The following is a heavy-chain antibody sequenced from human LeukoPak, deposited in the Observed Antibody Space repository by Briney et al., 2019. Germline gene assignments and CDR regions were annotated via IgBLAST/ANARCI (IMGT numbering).Heavy chain of an antibody. CDR2: ISGSGGST. D-gene: IGHD6-19*01. V-gene: IGHV3-23*01. J-gene: IGHJ4*02. CDR3: AKESYSSGWYAYFDY. Sequence: GGSLRLSCAASGFTFSSYAMSWVRQAPGKGLEWVPAISGSGGSTYYADSVKGRFTISRDNSKNTLYLQMNSLRAEDTAVYYCAKESYSSGWYAYFDYWGQGTLVTVSS. CDR1: GFTFSSYA.